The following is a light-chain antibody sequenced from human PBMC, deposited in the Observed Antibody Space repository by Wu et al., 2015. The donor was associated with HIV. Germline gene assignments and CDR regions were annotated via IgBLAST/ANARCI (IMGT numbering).Light chain of an antibody. J-gene: IGKJ1*01. Sequence: EIVMTQSPVTLSVSPGERATLSCRASQNVTSNLAWYQQKPGQAPRLLIYGASTRATGIPARFSGSGSGTEFTLTISSLQSEDLAVYYCQQYNNWPPWTFGQGTKVEVK. CDR3: QQYNNWPPWT. CDR1: QNVTSN. V-gene: IGKV3-15*01. CDR2: GAS.